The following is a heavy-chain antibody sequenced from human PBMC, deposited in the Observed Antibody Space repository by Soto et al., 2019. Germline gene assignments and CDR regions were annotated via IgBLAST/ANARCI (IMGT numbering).Heavy chain of an antibody. V-gene: IGHV3-33*01. D-gene: IGHD4-17*01. CDR1: GFIFSGYG. CDR2: IVRDGSEK. J-gene: IGHJ4*02. CDR3: ARDDDYVDNGLDH. Sequence: QVQLVESGGGVVQPGRSLRLSCAASGFIFSGYGMHWVRQAPGKGLEWLAVIVRDGSEKYYGDSVKGRFTVSRDNSNNMLYLEMSSLGVDDTAVYYCARDDDYVDNGLDHWGQGTLVTVSS.